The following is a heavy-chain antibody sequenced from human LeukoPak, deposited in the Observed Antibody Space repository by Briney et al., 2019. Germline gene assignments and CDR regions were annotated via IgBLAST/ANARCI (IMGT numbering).Heavy chain of an antibody. CDR2: IYYSGGT. Sequence: PSETLSLTCTVSGGSVSSGSYYWSWIRQPPGKGLEWIGYIYYSGGTNYNPSLKSRVTISVDTSKNQFSLKLGSVTAADTAIYYCARVTMVQYNWFDPWGQGTLVTVSS. CDR3: ARVTMVQYNWFDP. D-gene: IGHD4/OR15-4a*01. J-gene: IGHJ5*02. V-gene: IGHV4-61*01. CDR1: GGSVSSGSYY.